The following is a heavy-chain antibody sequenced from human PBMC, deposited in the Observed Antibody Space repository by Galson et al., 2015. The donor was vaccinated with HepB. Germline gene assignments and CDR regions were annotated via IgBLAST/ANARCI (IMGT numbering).Heavy chain of an antibody. CDR3: AKNPYYASNGYYSFDY. D-gene: IGHD3-22*01. Sequence: SLRLSCAASGFRFNNYAMSWVRRAPGKDLGWVSGMSGSGGSTYYVDSVKGRFTISRDNSKNTLWLQMNSLRVDDTAVYYCAKNPYYASNGYYSFDYWGRGTLVTVSS. J-gene: IGHJ4*02. V-gene: IGHV3-23*01. CDR2: MSGSGGST. CDR1: GFRFNNYA.